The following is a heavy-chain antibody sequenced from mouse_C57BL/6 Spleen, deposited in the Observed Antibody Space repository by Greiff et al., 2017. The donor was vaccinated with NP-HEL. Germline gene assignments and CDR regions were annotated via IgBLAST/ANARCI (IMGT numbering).Heavy chain of an antibody. CDR2: ISSGGDYI. CDR3: TRDPLLYYAMDY. J-gene: IGHJ4*01. D-gene: IGHD2-1*01. V-gene: IGHV5-9-1*02. Sequence: EVKLVESGEGLVKPGGSLKLSCAASGFTFSSYAMSWVRQTPEKRLEWVAYISSGGDYIYYADTVKGRFTISRDNARNTLYLQMSSLKSEDTAMYYCTRDPLLYYAMDYWGQGTSVTVSS. CDR1: GFTFSSYA.